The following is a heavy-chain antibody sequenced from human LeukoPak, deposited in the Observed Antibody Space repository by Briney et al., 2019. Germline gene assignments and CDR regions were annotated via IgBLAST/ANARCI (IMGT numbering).Heavy chain of an antibody. CDR2: IWYDGSNK. J-gene: IGHJ4*02. Sequence: PGGSLRLSCAASGFTFSNYGIHWVRQAPGKGLEWVAVIWYDGSNKYYADSVKGRFTISRDNSKNTVYLQMNSLRAEDTAVYYCARVSPAIVVVTGTGAPDYWGQGTLVTVSS. CDR3: ARVSPAIVVVTGTGAPDY. V-gene: IGHV3-33*01. D-gene: IGHD2-21*02. CDR1: GFTFSNYG.